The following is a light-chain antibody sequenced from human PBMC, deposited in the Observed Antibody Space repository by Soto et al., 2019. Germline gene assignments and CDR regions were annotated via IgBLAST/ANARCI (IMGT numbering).Light chain of an antibody. Sequence: DVPMTQSPSSLSASVGDRVTITCRASQSISSYLNWYQQKPGKAPKLLIYAASSLQSGVPSRFSGSGSGTDFTLTISSLQPEDFATYYCQQSYSTPLVTFGQGTKVEIK. J-gene: IGKJ1*01. CDR2: AAS. CDR3: QQSYSTPLVT. V-gene: IGKV1-39*01. CDR1: QSISSY.